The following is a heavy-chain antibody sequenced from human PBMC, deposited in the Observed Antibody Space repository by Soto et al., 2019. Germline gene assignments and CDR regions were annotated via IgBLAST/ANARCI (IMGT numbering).Heavy chain of an antibody. CDR1: GFTFSSYG. D-gene: IGHD3-3*01. CDR2: IWYDGSNK. V-gene: IGHV3-33*01. CDR3: ARSLRNNWFDP. Sequence: QVQLVESGGGVVQPGRSLRLSCAASGFTFSSYGMHWVRQAPGKGLEWVAGIWYDGSNKYYADSVKGRFTISRDNSKNALYLQMNSLRAEDTAVYYCARSLRNNWFDPWGQGTLVTVSS. J-gene: IGHJ5*02.